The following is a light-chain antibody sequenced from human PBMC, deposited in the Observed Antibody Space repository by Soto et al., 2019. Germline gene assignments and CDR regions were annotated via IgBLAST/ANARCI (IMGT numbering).Light chain of an antibody. Sequence: QSVLTQPPSASGTPGQRVTISCSGGDSNIGSNPVYWYQQLPGTAPKLVIHTNDQRPSGVPDRFSGSKSGTSATLAISGLRSEDEADYYCASWDDSLRGVVFGGGTKVTVL. V-gene: IGLV1-47*01. CDR1: DSNIGSNP. J-gene: IGLJ2*01. CDR3: ASWDDSLRGVV. CDR2: TND.